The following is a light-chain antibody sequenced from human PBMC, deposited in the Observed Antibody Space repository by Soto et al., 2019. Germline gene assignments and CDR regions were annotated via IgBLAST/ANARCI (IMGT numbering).Light chain of an antibody. V-gene: IGKV3-20*01. J-gene: IGKJ4*01. Sequence: EIVLTQSPGTLSLPPGERTTLSCRASQSVNNNFLASYQQKPGQAPRLLIYDASSRASGIPDRFSGSGSGTDFTLTISRLEPEDFAVYSCQQYVTSPLTFGGGTKVEIK. CDR2: DAS. CDR3: QQYVTSPLT. CDR1: QSVNNNF.